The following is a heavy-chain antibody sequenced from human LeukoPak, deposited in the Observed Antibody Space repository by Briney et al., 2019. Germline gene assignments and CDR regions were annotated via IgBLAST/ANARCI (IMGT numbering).Heavy chain of an antibody. D-gene: IGHD3-10*01. CDR1: GFTVSSNY. Sequence: PGGSLRLSCAASGFTVSSNYMSWVRQAPGKGLVWVSRINSDGSRTNYADSVKGRFTISRDNAKNTLYLQMNSLRAEDTAIYYCARDVGEYQILGFDYWGQGTLVTVSS. CDR2: INSDGSRT. J-gene: IGHJ4*02. CDR3: ARDVGEYQILGFDY. V-gene: IGHV3-74*01.